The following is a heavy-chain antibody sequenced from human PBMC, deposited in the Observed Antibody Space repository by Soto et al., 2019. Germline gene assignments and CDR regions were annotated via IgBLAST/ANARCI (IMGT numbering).Heavy chain of an antibody. J-gene: IGHJ5*02. V-gene: IGHV3-30-3*01. CDR2: ISYDGSNK. CDR3: ARERGPIMITFGGVIGLFDP. CDR1: GFTFSSYA. D-gene: IGHD3-16*01. Sequence: GSLRLSCAASGFTFSSYAMHWVRQAPGKGLEWVAVISYDGSNKYYADSVKGRFTISRDNSKNTLYLQMNSLRAEDTAVYYCARERGPIMITFGGVIGLFDPWGQGTLVTVSS.